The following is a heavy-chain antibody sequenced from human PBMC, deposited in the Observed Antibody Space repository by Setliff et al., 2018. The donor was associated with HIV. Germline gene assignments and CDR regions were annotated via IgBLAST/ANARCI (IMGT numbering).Heavy chain of an antibody. CDR1: EYSFTTYW. CDR2: VYPDDSDT. D-gene: IGHD3-9*01. V-gene: IGHV5-51*01. Sequence: GESLKISCKTSEYSFTTYWIAWVRQMPGKRLELMGVVYPDDSDTRYRPSFQGQVTISADKSISTAYLQWSSLKASDTAMYYCARPVSLSLRYFDWLGAFDIWGQGTMVTVSS. CDR3: ARPVSLSLRYFDWLGAFDI. J-gene: IGHJ3*02.